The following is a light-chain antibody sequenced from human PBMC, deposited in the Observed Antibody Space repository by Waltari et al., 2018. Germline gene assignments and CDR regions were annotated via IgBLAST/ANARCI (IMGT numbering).Light chain of an antibody. J-gene: IGLJ3*02. Sequence: QSALTQPRSGSGSPGQSVTISCTGTGSDVGDYNYVSWYQQHPGEAPKLVIYDVTKRPSGVPDRFSGSKSGNSASLTVSGLQAEDEADYYCCSYAGTWVFGGGTKLTVL. V-gene: IGLV2-11*01. CDR2: DVT. CDR1: GSDVGDYNY. CDR3: CSYAGTWV.